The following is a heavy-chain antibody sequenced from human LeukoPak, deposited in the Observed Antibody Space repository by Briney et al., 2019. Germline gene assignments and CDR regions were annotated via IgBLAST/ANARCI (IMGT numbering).Heavy chain of an antibody. J-gene: IGHJ6*02. CDR1: GFTVSSNY. CDR2: IYTDGGT. Sequence: PGGSLRLSCVASGFTVSSNYMTWVRQAPGMGLEWVSVIYTDGGTNHADSVKGRFTISRDTSENTLYLQMKSLRAEDTAVYYCARVQQGGSYYYFYGMDVWGRGTTVTVSS. D-gene: IGHD1-26*01. CDR3: ARVQQGGSYYYFYGMDV. V-gene: IGHV3-53*01.